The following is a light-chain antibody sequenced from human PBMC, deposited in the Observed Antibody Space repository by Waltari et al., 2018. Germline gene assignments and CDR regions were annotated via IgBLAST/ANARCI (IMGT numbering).Light chain of an antibody. J-gene: IGKJ4*01. Sequence: CRARQSVRSYLAWYQQKPGQAPRLLIYDTSYRATGVPVRFSGSGSGTDYTLTISSLEPEDFAVYYCQHRSVWPLTFGGGTKVEMK. CDR3: QHRSVWPLT. CDR2: DTS. V-gene: IGKV3-11*01. CDR1: QSVRSY.